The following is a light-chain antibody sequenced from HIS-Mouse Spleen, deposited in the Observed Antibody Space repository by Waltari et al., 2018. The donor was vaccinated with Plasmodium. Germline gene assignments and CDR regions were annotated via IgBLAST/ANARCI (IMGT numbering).Light chain of an antibody. CDR3: QVWDSSSDHVV. Sequence: SYELTQPPSVSASPGQTARITCPGDALPKKYAYWYQQKSGQAPVLVIYEDSKRPSGIPERFSGSSSGTMATLTISGAQVEDEADYYCQVWDSSSDHVVFGGGTKLTVL. V-gene: IGLV3-10*01. J-gene: IGLJ2*01. CDR2: EDS. CDR1: ALPKKY.